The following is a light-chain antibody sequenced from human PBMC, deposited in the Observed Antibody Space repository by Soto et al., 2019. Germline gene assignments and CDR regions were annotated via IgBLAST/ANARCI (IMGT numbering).Light chain of an antibody. CDR1: QSFSSN. CDR2: GAS. Sequence: EIVMTQSPATLSVSPGERATLSCRASQSFSSNLAWYQQKPGQAPRLLNYGASTRATGIPARFSGSGSGTEFTLTISSLQSEDFAVYYCQQRSNWLPLTFGGGTKVDI. CDR3: QQRSNWLPLT. J-gene: IGKJ4*01. V-gene: IGKV3-15*01.